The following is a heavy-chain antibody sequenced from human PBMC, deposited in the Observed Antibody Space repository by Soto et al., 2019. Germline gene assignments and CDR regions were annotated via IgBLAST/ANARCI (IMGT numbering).Heavy chain of an antibody. CDR3: AKESNSGSYYQVFDY. CDR1: GFTFSSYG. J-gene: IGHJ4*02. CDR2: ISYDGSNK. V-gene: IGHV3-30*18. Sequence: PGGSLRLSCAASGFTFSSYGMHWVRQAPGKGLEWVAVISYDGSNKYYADSVKGRFTISRDNSKNTLYLQMNSLRAEDTAVYYCAKESNSGSYYQVFDYWGQGTLVTVSS. D-gene: IGHD3-10*01.